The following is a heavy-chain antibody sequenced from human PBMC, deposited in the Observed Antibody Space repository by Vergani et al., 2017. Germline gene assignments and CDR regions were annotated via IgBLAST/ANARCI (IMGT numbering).Heavy chain of an antibody. CDR1: GFTFSDYY. Sequence: QVQLVESGGGLVKPGGSLRLSCAASGFTFSDYYMSWIRQAPGKGLEWVSYISSSGSTIYYADSVKGRFTISRDNAKNSLYLQMNSLRAEDTALYYCAKVNHYCSSTSCYFDYWGQGTLVTVSS. V-gene: IGHV3-11*01. D-gene: IGHD2-2*01. CDR3: AKVNHYCSSTSCYFDY. CDR2: ISSSGSTI. J-gene: IGHJ4*02.